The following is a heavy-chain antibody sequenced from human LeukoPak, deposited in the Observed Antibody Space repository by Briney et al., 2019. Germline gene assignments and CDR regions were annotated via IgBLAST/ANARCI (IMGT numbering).Heavy chain of an antibody. CDR3: VRQVPAAHFGF. D-gene: IGHD2-2*01. CDR2: INTAGGST. V-gene: IGHV3-74*01. Sequence: GGPLRPSCAAPGFTFSSYWMHWARQAPGKGLVWVSLINTAGGSTSYADSVKGRFTISRDNAQNSLFLQMNSLRAEDTAVYYCVRQVPAAHFGFWGQGTLVTVSS. J-gene: IGHJ4*02. CDR1: GFTFSSYW.